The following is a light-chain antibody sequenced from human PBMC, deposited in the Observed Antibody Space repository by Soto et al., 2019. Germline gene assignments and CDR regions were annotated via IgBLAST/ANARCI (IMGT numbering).Light chain of an antibody. J-gene: IGKJ2*01. CDR3: QQYNSYSRT. CDR1: QSISSW. V-gene: IGKV1-5*03. CDR2: KAS. Sequence: DIQMTQSPPTLSASVGDRVTITCRASQSISSWLDWYQQKPGKAPKLLIYKASSLESGVPSRFSGSGSGTEFTLTISSLQPDDFATYYCQQYNSYSRTFGQGTK.